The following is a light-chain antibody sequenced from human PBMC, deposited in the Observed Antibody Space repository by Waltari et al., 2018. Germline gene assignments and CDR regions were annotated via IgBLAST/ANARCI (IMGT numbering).Light chain of an antibody. CDR2: DVT. CDR3: SSYSGSNSLL. CDR1: SSDLGGYDY. J-gene: IGLJ2*01. Sequence: QSALTQPPSASGSPGQSVTISCTGTSSDLGGYDYVSWYQQHPGNAPKLIIYDVTKTPSGVPKRFSGSKSGNTASLTVSGLQADDEADYYCSSYSGSNSLLFGGGTKLTV. V-gene: IGLV2-8*01.